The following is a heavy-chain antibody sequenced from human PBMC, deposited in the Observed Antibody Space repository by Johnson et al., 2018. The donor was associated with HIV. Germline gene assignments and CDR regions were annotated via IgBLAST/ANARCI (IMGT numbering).Heavy chain of an antibody. J-gene: IGHJ3*02. CDR1: GFIVSNNY. Sequence: VQLVESGGCLVQPGGSLRLSCAASGFIVSNNYMNWVRQTPGKGLEWVSILHRDGTTYYADSVKGRFPISRDNSKNTLYLQMKRLRVEDTAVYYCARDDLDNSGHLMAFDMWGQGTMVTVSS. CDR3: ARDDLDNSGHLMAFDM. V-gene: IGHV3-66*01. CDR2: LHRDGTT. D-gene: IGHD1-26*01.